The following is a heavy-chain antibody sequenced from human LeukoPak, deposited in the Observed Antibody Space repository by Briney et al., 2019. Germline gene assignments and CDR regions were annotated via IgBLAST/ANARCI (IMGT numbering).Heavy chain of an antibody. CDR2: IYYSGST. CDR3: ARDRKDIVVVPAAGVRRYFDL. CDR1: GGSISSGGYY. Sequence: SETLSLTCTVSGGSISSGGYYWSWIRQHPGKGLEWIGYIYYSGSTYYNPSLKSRVTISVDTSKNQFSLKLSSVTAADTAVYYCARDRKDIVVVPAAGVRRYFDLWGRGTLVTVSS. D-gene: IGHD2-2*01. V-gene: IGHV4-31*03. J-gene: IGHJ2*01.